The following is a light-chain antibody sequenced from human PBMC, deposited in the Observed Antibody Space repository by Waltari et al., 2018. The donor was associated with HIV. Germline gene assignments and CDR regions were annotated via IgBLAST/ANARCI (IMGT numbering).Light chain of an antibody. CDR1: NIGSKS. CDR2: DDS. Sequence: SYVLTQPPSVSVAPGQMASLACGGNNIGSKSVHWYQQKPGQAPRLVVYDDSDRPSGIPERFSGSNSGHTATLTISRVEAGDEADYFCQVWDSNSDQFVFGSGTKVTVL. J-gene: IGLJ1*01. CDR3: QVWDSNSDQFV. V-gene: IGLV3-21*02.